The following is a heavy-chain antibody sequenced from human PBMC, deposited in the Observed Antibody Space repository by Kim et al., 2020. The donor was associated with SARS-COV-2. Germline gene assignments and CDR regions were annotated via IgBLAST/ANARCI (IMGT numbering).Heavy chain of an antibody. V-gene: IGHV4-31*03. CDR3: ARDYYGSGSYYEGAFDI. J-gene: IGHJ3*02. Sequence: SETLSLTCTVSGGSISSGGYYWSWIRQHPGKGLEWIGYIYYSGITYYNPSLKSRVTISLDTSKNQFSLKLSSVTAADTAVYYCARDYYGSGSYYEGAFDIWGQGTMVTVSS. D-gene: IGHD3-10*01. CDR1: GGSISSGGYY. CDR2: IYYSGIT.